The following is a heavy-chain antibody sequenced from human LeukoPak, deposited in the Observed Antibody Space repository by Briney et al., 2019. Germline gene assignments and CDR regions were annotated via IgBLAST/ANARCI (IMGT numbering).Heavy chain of an antibody. D-gene: IGHD3-22*01. J-gene: IGHJ3*02. CDR3: AREMDYYDSSGYYYGIDI. V-gene: IGHV1-3*01. CDR2: INAGNGNT. CDR1: GYTFTSYA. Sequence: ASVKVSCKASGYTFTSYAMHWVRQAPGQRLEWMGWINAGNGNTKYSQKFQGRVTITRDTSASTAYMELSSLRSEDTAVYYCAREMDYYDSSGYYYGIDIWGQGTMVTVSS.